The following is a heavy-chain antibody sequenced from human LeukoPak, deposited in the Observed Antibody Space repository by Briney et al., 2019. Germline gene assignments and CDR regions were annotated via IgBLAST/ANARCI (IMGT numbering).Heavy chain of an antibody. V-gene: IGHV3-30*18. CDR3: ANEGPTYYYDSSGYPDY. Sequence: GGSLRLSCAASGFTFSSYGMHWVRQAPGKGLEWVAVISYDGSNKYYADSVKGRFTISRDDSKNTLYLQMNSLRAEDTAVYYCANEGPTYYYDSSGYPDYWGQGTLVTVSS. D-gene: IGHD3-22*01. CDR1: GFTFSSYG. CDR2: ISYDGSNK. J-gene: IGHJ4*02.